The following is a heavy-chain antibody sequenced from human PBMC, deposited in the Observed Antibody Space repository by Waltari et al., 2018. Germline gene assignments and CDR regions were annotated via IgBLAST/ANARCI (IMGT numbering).Heavy chain of an antibody. CDR2: IYYSGST. CDR1: GGSISSYY. CDR3: ARGRMGATGLGWFDP. D-gene: IGHD1-26*01. Sequence: QVQLQESGPGLVKPSETLSLTCTVSGGSISSYYWSWIRQPPGQGLEWIGYIYYSGSTNYSPSLKSRVTISVDTSKNQFSLKLSSVTAADTAVYYCARGRMGATGLGWFDPWGQGTLVTVSS. V-gene: IGHV4-59*01. J-gene: IGHJ5*02.